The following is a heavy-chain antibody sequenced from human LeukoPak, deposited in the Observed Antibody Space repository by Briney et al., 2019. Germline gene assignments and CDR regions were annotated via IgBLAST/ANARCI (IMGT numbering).Heavy chain of an antibody. V-gene: IGHV4-59*01. CDR2: IYYSGST. CDR1: GGSISSYY. J-gene: IGHJ5*02. D-gene: IGHD4-11*01. CDR3: ARNDYSNYYLPFFDP. Sequence: SETLSLTCTVSGGSISSYYWSWIRQPPGKGLEWIGYIYYSGSTNYNPSLKGRVTISVDTSKNQFSLKLSSVTAADTAVYYCARNDYSNYYLPFFDPWGQGTLVTVSS.